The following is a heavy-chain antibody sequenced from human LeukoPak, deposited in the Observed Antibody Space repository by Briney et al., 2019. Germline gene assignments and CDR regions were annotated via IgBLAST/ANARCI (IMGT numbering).Heavy chain of an antibody. CDR3: AKGYCSSTSCADYYFYYYMDV. D-gene: IGHD2-2*01. V-gene: IGHV3-23*01. J-gene: IGHJ6*03. CDR2: ISDSGGST. Sequence: GGSLRLSCAASGFTFSSYAMTWVRQAPGKGLEWVSAISDSGGSTYYADSVKGRFTISSDNSKNTLYLQMNSLRAEDTAVYYCAKGYCSSTSCADYYFYYYMDVWGKGTTVTVSS. CDR1: GFTFSSYA.